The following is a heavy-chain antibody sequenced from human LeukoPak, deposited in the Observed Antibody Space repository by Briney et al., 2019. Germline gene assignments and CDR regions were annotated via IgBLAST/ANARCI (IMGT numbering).Heavy chain of an antibody. CDR1: GYTLTSYG. CDR2: ISAYNGNT. J-gene: IGHJ4*02. D-gene: IGHD1-1*01. Sequence: ASVKVSCKASGYTLTSYGISWLRQAPGQGLEWMGWISAYNGNTNYAQKLQGRVTMTTDTSTSTAYMELRSLRSDDTAVYYCARNPENVDFDYWGQGTLVTVSS. V-gene: IGHV1-18*01. CDR3: ARNPENVDFDY.